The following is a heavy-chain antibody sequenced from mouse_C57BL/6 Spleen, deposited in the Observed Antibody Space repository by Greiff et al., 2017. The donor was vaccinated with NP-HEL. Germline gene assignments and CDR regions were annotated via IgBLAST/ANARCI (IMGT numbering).Heavy chain of an antibody. V-gene: IGHV1-64*01. CDR2: IHPNSGST. CDR3: ARGRDSNFSWFAY. CDR1: GYTFTSYW. J-gene: IGHJ3*01. Sequence: QVQLQQPGAELVKPGASVKLSCKASGYTFTSYWMHWVKQRPGQGLEWIGMIHPNSGSTNYNEKFKSKATLTVDKSSSTAYMQLSSLTSEDAAVYYCARGRDSNFSWFAYWGQGTLVTVSA. D-gene: IGHD2-5*01.